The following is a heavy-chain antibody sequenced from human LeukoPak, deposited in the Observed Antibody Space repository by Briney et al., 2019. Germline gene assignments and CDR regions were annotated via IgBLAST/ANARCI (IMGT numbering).Heavy chain of an antibody. Sequence: PGGSLRLSCAASGFTFSSYAMSWVPQAPGKGLEWVSAISGSGGSTYYADSVKGRFTISRDNSKNTLYLQMNSLRAEDTAVYYCAKPRDIVVVPAAISYWGQGTLVTVSS. J-gene: IGHJ4*02. CDR1: GFTFSSYA. D-gene: IGHD2-2*02. V-gene: IGHV3-23*01. CDR2: ISGSGGST. CDR3: AKPRDIVVVPAAISY.